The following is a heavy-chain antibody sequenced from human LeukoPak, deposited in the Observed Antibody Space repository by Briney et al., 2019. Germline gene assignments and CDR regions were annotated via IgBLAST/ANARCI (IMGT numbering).Heavy chain of an antibody. CDR1: GGSISSYY. J-gene: IGHJ1*01. D-gene: IGHD4-17*01. Sequence: SETLSLTCTVSGGSISSYYWSWIRQPPGKGLEWIGYIYYSGSTNYNPSLKSRVTISVDTSKNQFSLKLSSVTAADTAVYYCARADYGEVLGFQHWGQGTLVTVSS. CDR3: ARADYGEVLGFQH. CDR2: IYYSGST. V-gene: IGHV4-59*01.